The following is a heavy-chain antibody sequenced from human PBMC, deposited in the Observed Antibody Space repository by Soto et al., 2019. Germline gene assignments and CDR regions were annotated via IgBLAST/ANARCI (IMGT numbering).Heavy chain of an antibody. Sequence: GGSLRLSCAASGFTFSDYYMSWIRQAPGKGLEWVSYISSSGSTIYYADSVKGRFTISRDNAKNSLYLQMNSLRAEDTAVYYCARDKGYGDYVNWFDPWGQGTLVTVSS. CDR3: ARDKGYGDYVNWFDP. CDR2: ISSSGSTI. D-gene: IGHD4-17*01. V-gene: IGHV3-11*01. J-gene: IGHJ5*02. CDR1: GFTFSDYY.